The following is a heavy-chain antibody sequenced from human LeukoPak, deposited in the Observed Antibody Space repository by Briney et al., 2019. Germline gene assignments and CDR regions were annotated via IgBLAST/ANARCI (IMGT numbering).Heavy chain of an antibody. D-gene: IGHD5-18*01. CDR2: IYYSGST. J-gene: IGHJ4*02. V-gene: IGHV4-59*08. CDR3: ARHASTWIRLWFPQFDY. CDR1: GGSISSYY. Sequence: SETLSLTCTVSGGSISSYYWSWIRQPPGKGLEWIGYIYYSGSTNYNPSLKSRVTISVDTSKNQFSLKLSSVTAADTAVYYCARHASTWIRLWFPQFDYWGQGTLVTVSS.